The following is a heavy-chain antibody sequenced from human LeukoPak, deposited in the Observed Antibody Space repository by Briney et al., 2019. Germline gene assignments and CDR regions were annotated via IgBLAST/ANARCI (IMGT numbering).Heavy chain of an antibody. Sequence: GGSLRLSCTASGYTFSSYSIHWVRQAPGKGLEWVADISYDGSDKNYADSVKGRFTIARDNPKNTLYLQMNSLRAEDTALYYCTRGQIVGADARVDYWGQGTLVTVSS. D-gene: IGHD1-26*01. CDR3: TRGQIVGADARVDY. J-gene: IGHJ4*02. V-gene: IGHV3-30-3*01. CDR1: GYTFSSYS. CDR2: ISYDGSDK.